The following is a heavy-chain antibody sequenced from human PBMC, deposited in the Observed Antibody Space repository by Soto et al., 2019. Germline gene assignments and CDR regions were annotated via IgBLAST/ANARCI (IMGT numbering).Heavy chain of an antibody. Sequence: QVQLVQSGAEVKKPGASVKVSCKTSGYTFTTYAMHWVRQAPGQRLEWMGWINAGNGNTKYSQKFQGRVTITRDTSASTAYMELSSLRSEDTAVYYCARGLGDDWGQGTLVTFCS. J-gene: IGHJ4*02. CDR2: INAGNGNT. V-gene: IGHV1-3*01. D-gene: IGHD3-9*01. CDR1: GYTFTTYA. CDR3: ARGLGDD.